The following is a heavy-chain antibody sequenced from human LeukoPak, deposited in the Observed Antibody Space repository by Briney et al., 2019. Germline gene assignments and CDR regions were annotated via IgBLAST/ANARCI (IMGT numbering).Heavy chain of an antibody. J-gene: IGHJ3*02. CDR2: IHYRVSN. D-gene: IGHD2-21*02. V-gene: IGHV4-61*01. CDR1: GGSVSSGSYH. Sequence: PLDSLSLTCTVSGGSVSSGSYHWSWIREPPVKGLEWIGYIHYRVSNNYNPSLKSRVTISVDTSKNQFSLKLSSVTAADTAVYYCARISLDPLPKAFDIWGQGAMVTVSS. CDR3: ARISLDPLPKAFDI.